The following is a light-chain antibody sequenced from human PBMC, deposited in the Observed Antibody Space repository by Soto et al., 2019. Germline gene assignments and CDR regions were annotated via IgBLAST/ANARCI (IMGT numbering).Light chain of an antibody. Sequence: QSALTQPASVSGSPGQSITISCTGTSSDVGGYHYVSWYQQHPGKAPKLMIYDVSNRPSGVSNRFSGSKSGNTASLTISGLQAEDEADYYCSSYTSSSTQVFGGGTKLPVL. CDR1: SSDVGGYHY. CDR2: DVS. V-gene: IGLV2-14*01. CDR3: SSYTSSSTQV. J-gene: IGLJ2*01.